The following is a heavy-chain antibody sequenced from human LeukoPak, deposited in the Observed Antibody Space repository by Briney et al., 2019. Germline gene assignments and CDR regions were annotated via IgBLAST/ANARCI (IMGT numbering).Heavy chain of an antibody. CDR1: GFTFSSYG. CDR3: ARDLGYSYGTSWAY. D-gene: IGHD5-18*01. V-gene: IGHV3-30*02. CDR2: IRYDGSNK. Sequence: GGSLRLSCAASGFTFSSYGMHWVRQAPGKGLEGVAFIRYDGSNKYYADSVKGRFTISRDNSKNTLYLQMNSLRAEDTAVYYCARDLGYSYGTSWAYWGQGTLVTVSS. J-gene: IGHJ4*02.